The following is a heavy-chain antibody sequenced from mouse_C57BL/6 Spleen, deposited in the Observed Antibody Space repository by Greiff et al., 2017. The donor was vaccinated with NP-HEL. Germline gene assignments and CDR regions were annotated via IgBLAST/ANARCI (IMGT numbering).Heavy chain of an antibody. V-gene: IGHV1-18*01. CDR3: ARSTTVVVDY. J-gene: IGHJ2*01. CDR2: INPNNGGT. CDR1: GYTFTDYN. D-gene: IGHD1-1*01. Sequence: DVHLVESGPELVKPGASVKIPCKASGYTFTDYNMDWVKQSHGKSLEWIGDINPNNGGTIYNQKFKGKATLTVDKSSSTAYMELRSLTSEDTAGYYCARSTTVVVDYWGQGTTLTVSS.